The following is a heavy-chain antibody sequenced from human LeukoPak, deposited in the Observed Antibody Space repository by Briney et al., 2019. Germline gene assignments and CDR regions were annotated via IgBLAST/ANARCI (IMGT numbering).Heavy chain of an antibody. CDR2: ISSSSSYI. CDR1: GFTFSSYS. CDR3: AREDIVVVPAAIDTEGYYYYGMDV. D-gene: IGHD2-2*02. V-gene: IGHV3-21*01. Sequence: PGGSLRLSCAASGFTFSSYSMIWVRQAPGKGLEWVSSISSSSSYIYYADSVKGRFTISRDNAKNSLYLQMNSLRAEDTAVYYCAREDIVVVPAAIDTEGYYYYGMDVWGQGTTVTVSS. J-gene: IGHJ6*02.